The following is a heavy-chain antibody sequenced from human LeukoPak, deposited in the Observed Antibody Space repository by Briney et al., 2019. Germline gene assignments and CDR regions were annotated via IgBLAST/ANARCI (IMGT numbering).Heavy chain of an antibody. CDR2: IYYSGST. J-gene: IGHJ5*02. V-gene: IGHV4-59*01. D-gene: IGHD2-15*01. CDR3: ARDPGGYCSGGSCYSGEEGYWFDP. CDR1: GGSISSYY. Sequence: PSETLSLTCTVSGGSISSYYWSWIRQPPGKGLEWIGYIYYSGSTNYNPSLKSRVTISVDTSKNQFSLKLSSVTAADTAVYYCARDPGGYCSGGSCYSGEEGYWFDPWGQGTLVTVSS.